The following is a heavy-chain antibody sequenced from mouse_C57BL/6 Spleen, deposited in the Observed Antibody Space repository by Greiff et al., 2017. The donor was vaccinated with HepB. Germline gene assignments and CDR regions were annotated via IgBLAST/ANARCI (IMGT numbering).Heavy chain of an antibody. CDR2: IHPNSGST. J-gene: IGHJ1*03. CDR3: ARNIRAYGSSPYWYFDV. CDR1: GYTFTSYW. Sequence: VQLQQSGAELVKPGASVKLSCKASGYTFTSYWMHWVKQRPGQGLEWIGMIHPNSGSTNYNEKFKSKATLTVDKSSSTAYMQLSSLTSEDSAVYYCARNIRAYGSSPYWYFDVWGTGTTVTVSS. D-gene: IGHD1-1*01. V-gene: IGHV1-64*01.